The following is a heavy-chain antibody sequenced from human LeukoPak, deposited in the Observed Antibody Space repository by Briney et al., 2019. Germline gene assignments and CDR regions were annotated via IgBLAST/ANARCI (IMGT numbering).Heavy chain of an antibody. CDR3: ARVDTAMVTWYRYYYYGMDV. J-gene: IGHJ6*02. CDR2: INPNSGGT. Sequence: GASVKVSCKASGYTFTGYYMHWVRQAPGQGLEWMGWINPNSGGTNYAQKFQGRVTMTRDTSISTAYMELSRLRSDDTAVYYCARVDTAMVTWYRYYYYGMDVWGQGTTVTVSS. D-gene: IGHD5-18*01. CDR1: GYTFTGYY. V-gene: IGHV1-2*02.